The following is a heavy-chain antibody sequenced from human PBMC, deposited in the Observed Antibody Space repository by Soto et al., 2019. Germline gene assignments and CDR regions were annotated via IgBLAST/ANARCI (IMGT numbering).Heavy chain of an antibody. CDR2: IYYSGST. J-gene: IGHJ5*02. Sequence: TSETLSLTCTVSGGSISSGGYYWSWIRQHPGKGLEWIGYIYYSGSTYYNPSLKSRVTISVDTSKNQFSLKLSSVTAADTAVYYCERALYCGGDCGWFDPWGQGTLVTVYS. CDR3: ERALYCGGDCGWFDP. D-gene: IGHD2-21*02. CDR1: GGSISSGGYY. V-gene: IGHV4-31*03.